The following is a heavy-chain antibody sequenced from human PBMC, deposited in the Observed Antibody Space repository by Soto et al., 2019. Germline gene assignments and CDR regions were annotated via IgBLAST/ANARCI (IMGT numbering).Heavy chain of an antibody. CDR3: AREGDRCGTVCFDI. CDR1: GFTFSNYG. V-gene: IGHV3-23*01. D-gene: IGHD1-1*01. J-gene: IGHJ4*02. Sequence: PGGSLRLSCAASGFTFSNYGMSWVRQAPGRGLEWVAGIPVIGERRYYADSVKGRFTISRDNAKNTLYLQMNSLRVEDAAVYFCAREGDRCGTVCFDIWGPGTLVTVSS. CDR2: IPVIGERR.